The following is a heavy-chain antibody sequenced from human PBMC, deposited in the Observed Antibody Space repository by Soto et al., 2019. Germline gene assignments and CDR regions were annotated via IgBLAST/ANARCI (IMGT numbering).Heavy chain of an antibody. CDR3: ATSLELPLGVDI. D-gene: IGHD1-7*01. CDR2: FDPEDGQT. J-gene: IGHJ6*02. CDR1: GYSLTELS. Sequence: ASVKVSCKVSGYSLTELSIHWVRQAPEKGLEWMGSFDPEDGQTINKQKFQDRVTMTGDTSSDTGYMELSNLRSEGTAIYYCATSLELPLGVDIWGQGTTVTVSS. V-gene: IGHV1-24*01.